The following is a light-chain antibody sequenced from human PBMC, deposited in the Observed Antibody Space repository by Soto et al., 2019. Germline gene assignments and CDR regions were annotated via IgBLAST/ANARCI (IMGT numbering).Light chain of an antibody. Sequence: QPVLTQPRSVSGSPGQSVTISCTGTSSDVGGYNYVSWYQQHPGKAPKLMIYDVSKRPSGVPDRFSGSKSGTSASLAISGLQSGDEADYYCAAWDDSLNGRLFGGGTKLTVL. CDR2: DVS. CDR1: SSDVGGYNY. CDR3: AAWDDSLNGRL. V-gene: IGLV2-11*01. J-gene: IGLJ3*02.